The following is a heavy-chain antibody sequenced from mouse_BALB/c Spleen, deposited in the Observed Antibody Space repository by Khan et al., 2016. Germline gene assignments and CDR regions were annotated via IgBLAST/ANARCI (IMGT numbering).Heavy chain of an antibody. CDR2: INPDSSTI. CDR1: GFDFSRYW. V-gene: IGHV4-1*02. J-gene: IGHJ4*01. Sequence: EVKLLESGGGLVQPGGSLKLSCAASGFDFSRYWMSWVRQAPGKGLEWIGEINPDSSTINYMQSLKDKFIISRDNAKNTLYLQMSKVRSEDTALYYCARRGYYCAMDYWGQGTSVTVSS. CDR3: ARRGYYCAMDY.